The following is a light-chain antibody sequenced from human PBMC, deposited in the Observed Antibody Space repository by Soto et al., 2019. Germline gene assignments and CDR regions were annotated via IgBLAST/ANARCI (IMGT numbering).Light chain of an antibody. CDR2: DAS. Sequence: EIVLTQSPATLSLSPGERATLSCRASQSVSRYLAWYQQKPGQAPRLLIYDASNRATGIPARFSGSGSGTDFTLTISSLEPEDFAVYYCQQRSNWTPITFGQGTRLEIK. J-gene: IGKJ5*01. CDR3: QQRSNWTPIT. CDR1: QSVSRY. V-gene: IGKV3-11*01.